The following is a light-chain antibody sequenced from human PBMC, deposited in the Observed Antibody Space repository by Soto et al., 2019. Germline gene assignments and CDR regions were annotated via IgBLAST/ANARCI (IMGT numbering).Light chain of an antibody. CDR3: LQHSTYPLT. CDR2: AAS. J-gene: IGKJ1*01. CDR1: QGIRHD. V-gene: IGKV1-17*01. Sequence: DIQMTQFPSSLSASVGDRVTITCRASQGIRHDLGWYQQKPVKAPKRLIYAASSLQSGVPSRFSGSGSGTEFTLAISSLQPEDSSTFYCLQHSTYPLTFGQGTKVEIK.